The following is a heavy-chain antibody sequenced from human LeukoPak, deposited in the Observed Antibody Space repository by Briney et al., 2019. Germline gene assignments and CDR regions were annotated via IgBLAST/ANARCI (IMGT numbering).Heavy chain of an antibody. J-gene: IGHJ4*02. Sequence: PGGSLRLSCAASGFTFNWMTWVRQAPGKGLEWVANMNEDGSAKYYVDSVKGRFTISRDSSKSTLYLQMNSLRAEDTAIYYCAKEIRDRGPFDYWGQGTLVTVSS. CDR2: MNEDGSAK. V-gene: IGHV3-7*03. D-gene: IGHD6-25*01. CDR1: GFTFNW. CDR3: AKEIRDRGPFDY.